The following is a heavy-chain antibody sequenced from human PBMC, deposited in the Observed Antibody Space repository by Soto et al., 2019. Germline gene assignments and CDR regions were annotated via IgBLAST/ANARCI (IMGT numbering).Heavy chain of an antibody. Sequence: EVQLLESGGALVQPGGSLRLSCAGSGFTFTNYGMTWVRQAPGRGLEWVSSVSGDGNTAYYADSVRGRFTISRDNSEDTLYVQMNSLRADDTAVYYCAKEASVPSLWEFWYCELWGRGTQVTVYS. CDR2: VSGDGNTA. CDR1: GFTFTNYG. J-gene: IGHJ2*01. V-gene: IGHV3-23*01. CDR3: AKEASVPSLWEFWYCEL. D-gene: IGHD3-10*01.